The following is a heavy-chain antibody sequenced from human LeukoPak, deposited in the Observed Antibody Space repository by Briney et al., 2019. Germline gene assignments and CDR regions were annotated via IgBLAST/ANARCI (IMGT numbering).Heavy chain of an antibody. CDR1: GYTFTSYA. V-gene: IGHV1-3*01. Sequence: GASVKVSCKASGYTFTSYAMHRVRQAPGQRLEWMGWINAGNGNTKYSQKFQGRVTITRDTSASTAYMELSSLRSEDTAVYYCARGDPAAGFLYYFDYWGQGTLVTVSS. CDR2: INAGNGNT. CDR3: ARGDPAAGFLYYFDY. D-gene: IGHD6-13*01. J-gene: IGHJ4*02.